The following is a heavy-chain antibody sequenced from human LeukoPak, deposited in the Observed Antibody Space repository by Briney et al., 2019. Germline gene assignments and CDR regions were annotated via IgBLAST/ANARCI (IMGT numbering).Heavy chain of an antibody. J-gene: IGHJ4*02. Sequence: GCSVNVSFKSSVGTFISYAFSWVRQAPAQGLEWMGRIIPILGIANYAQKFQGRVTITADKYTSTAYMELSSLRSEDTAVYYCATEGGDTGGYFDYWGQGTLVTVSS. D-gene: IGHD1-14*01. CDR1: VGTFISYA. CDR2: IIPILGIA. CDR3: ATEGGDTGGYFDY. V-gene: IGHV1-69*04.